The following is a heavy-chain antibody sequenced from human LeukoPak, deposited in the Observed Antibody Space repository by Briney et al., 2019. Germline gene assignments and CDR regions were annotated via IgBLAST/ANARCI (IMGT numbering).Heavy chain of an antibody. CDR1: GFTLSSYW. CDR3: GRINYNGDY. CDR2: TNEDGSYA. J-gene: IGHJ4*02. V-gene: IGHV3-74*01. Sequence: GGSLRLSCAASGFTLSSYWVHWVRQPPGKGLMWLSRTNEDGSYADYADSVKGRFTISRDNAKNTVYLQMNSLRTEDTAVYFCGRINYNGDYWGRGTLVTVSS. D-gene: IGHD3-10*01.